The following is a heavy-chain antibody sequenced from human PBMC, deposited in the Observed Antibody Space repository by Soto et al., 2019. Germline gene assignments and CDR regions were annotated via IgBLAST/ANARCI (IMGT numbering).Heavy chain of an antibody. Sequence: SETLSLTCAVYGGSFSGYDWSRIRQPPGKGLEWIGEINHSGSTNYNPSLKSRVTISVDTSKNQFSLKLSSVTAADTAVYYCARRYYYYYMDVWGKGTTVTVSS. V-gene: IGHV4-34*01. CDR2: INHSGST. CDR1: GGSFSGYD. CDR3: ARRYYYYYMDV. J-gene: IGHJ6*03.